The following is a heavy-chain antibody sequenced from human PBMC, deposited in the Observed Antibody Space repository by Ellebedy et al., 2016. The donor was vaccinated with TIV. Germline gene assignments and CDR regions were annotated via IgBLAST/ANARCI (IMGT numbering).Heavy chain of an antibody. D-gene: IGHD6-19*01. CDR1: GYTFTGYY. V-gene: IGHV1-2*02. Sequence: AASVKVSCKASGYTFTGYYMYWVRQAPGHGLEWMGWINPNSSGTNYAPKFQGRVTMTRYTSISTAYLELRRLRSDDTAVYYCAIVVLYSSGLSMDVWGQGTTVTVSS. CDR3: AIVVLYSSGLSMDV. J-gene: IGHJ6*02. CDR2: INPNSSGT.